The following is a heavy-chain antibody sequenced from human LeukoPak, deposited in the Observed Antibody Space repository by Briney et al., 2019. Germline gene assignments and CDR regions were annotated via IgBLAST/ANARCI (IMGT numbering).Heavy chain of an antibody. V-gene: IGHV4-61*02. CDR3: KSSELEDYYGSGSYPTLFGYYGMDV. D-gene: IGHD3-10*01. J-gene: IGHJ6*02. CDR1: GGSVSSGSYY. CDR2: IYTSGST. Sequence: SETLSLTCTVSGGSVSSGSYYWSWIRQPAGKGLEWIGRIYTSGSTNYNPSLKSRVTISVDTSKNQFSLKLSSVTAADTAVYYCKSSELEDYYGSGSYPTLFGYYGMDVWGQGTTVTVSS.